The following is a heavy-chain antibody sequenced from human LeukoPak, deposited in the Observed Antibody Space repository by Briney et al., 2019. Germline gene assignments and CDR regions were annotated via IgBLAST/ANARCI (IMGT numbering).Heavy chain of an antibody. J-gene: IGHJ5*02. D-gene: IGHD3-10*01. CDR3: ARDYYGSGSSSDT. CDR2: IYYSGST. CDR1: GGSISSYF. Sequence: SSETLSPTFTVSGGSISSYFWSWIRQPPGKGLEWSGYIYYSGSTNYNPSLKGRVTISVDTSKNQSSLKLSSVTAADTAVYYCARDYYGSGSSSDTWGQGTLVTVSS. V-gene: IGHV4-59*12.